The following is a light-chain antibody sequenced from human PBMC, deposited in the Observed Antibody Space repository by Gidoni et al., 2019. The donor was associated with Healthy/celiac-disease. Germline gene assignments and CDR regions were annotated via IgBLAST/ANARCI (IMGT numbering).Light chain of an antibody. J-gene: IGKJ1*01. CDR1: QSVRSN. CDR2: GAS. Sequence: IVMTQSPATLSVSPGERATLSCRASQSVRSNFAWYQQKPGQAPRLLIHGASTRATGIPARFSGSGSGTEFTLNISSLQSEDFAVYYCQQYDKWPRTFGQGTKVEIK. V-gene: IGKV3-15*01. CDR3: QQYDKWPRT.